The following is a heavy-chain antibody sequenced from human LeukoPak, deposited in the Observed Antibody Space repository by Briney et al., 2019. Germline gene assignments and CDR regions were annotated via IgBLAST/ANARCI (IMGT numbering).Heavy chain of an antibody. J-gene: IGHJ6*02. CDR1: GFTFSNAW. D-gene: IGHD4-17*01. CDR3: TTDLTVTRYYYYGMDV. V-gene: IGHV3-15*01. Sequence: GGSLRLSCAGSGFTFSNAWMCWVRQAPGKGLEWVGRIKSKAVGETIDYAAPVRGRFTISRDDSKNTLYLQMNSLKTEDTAVYYCTTDLTVTRYYYYGMDVWGQGTTVTVSS. CDR2: IKSKAVGETI.